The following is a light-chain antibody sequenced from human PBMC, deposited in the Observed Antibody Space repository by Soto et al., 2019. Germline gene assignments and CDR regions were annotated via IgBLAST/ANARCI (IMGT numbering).Light chain of an antibody. Sequence: PGERATLSCRASQSVSSYLAWYQQKPGQALRLLIYDASNRATGIPARFSGSGSGTDFTLTISSLEPEDFAVYYCQQRSNWPPITFGQGTRLEIK. V-gene: IGKV3-11*01. CDR3: QQRSNWPPIT. CDR1: QSVSSY. J-gene: IGKJ5*01. CDR2: DAS.